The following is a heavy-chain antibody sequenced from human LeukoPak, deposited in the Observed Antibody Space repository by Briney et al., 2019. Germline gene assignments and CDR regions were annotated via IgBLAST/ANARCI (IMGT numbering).Heavy chain of an antibody. Sequence: GRSLRLSCAASGFTFSSYAMHWVRQAPGKGLEWVAVISYDGSNKYYADSVKGRFTISRDNSKNTLYLQMNSLRAEDTAVYYCARGEGTDYCDYWGQGTLVTVSS. CDR2: ISYDGSNK. CDR3: ARGEGTDYCDY. V-gene: IGHV3-30*04. J-gene: IGHJ4*02. CDR1: GFTFSSYA. D-gene: IGHD3/OR15-3a*01.